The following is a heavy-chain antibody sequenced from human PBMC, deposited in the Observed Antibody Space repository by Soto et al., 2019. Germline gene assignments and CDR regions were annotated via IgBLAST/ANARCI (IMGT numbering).Heavy chain of an antibody. CDR3: ASGAGRDGYNLLDY. V-gene: IGHV1-69*13. J-gene: IGHJ4*02. CDR2: IIPIFGTA. CDR1: GGTFSSYA. Sequence: ASVKVSCKAPGGTFSSYAISWVRQAPGQGLEWMGGIIPIFGTANYAQKFQGRVTITADESTSTAYMELSSLRSEDTAVYYCASGAGRDGYNLLDYWGQGTLVTVSS. D-gene: IGHD5-12*01.